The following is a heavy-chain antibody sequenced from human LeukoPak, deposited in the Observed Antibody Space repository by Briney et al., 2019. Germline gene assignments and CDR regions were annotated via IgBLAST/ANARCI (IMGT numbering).Heavy chain of an antibody. J-gene: IGHJ4*02. CDR1: GFSFSTYA. Sequence: GGSLRLSCAASGFSFSTYAMHWVRQAPGKGLEYVAAITSNGGSTYYASSVKGRFTISRDNSKNTLYLQMGSLRAEGMAVYYCARVRWSSAFDYWGQGTLVTVSS. CDR2: ITSNGGST. D-gene: IGHD1-26*01. V-gene: IGHV3-64*01. CDR3: ARVRWSSAFDY.